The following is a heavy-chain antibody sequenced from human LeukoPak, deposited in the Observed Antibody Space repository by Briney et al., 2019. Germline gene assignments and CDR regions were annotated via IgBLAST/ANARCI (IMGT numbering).Heavy chain of an antibody. V-gene: IGHV5-10-1*01. Sequence: GESLKISCKGSGYSFTSYWIGWVRPMPGKGLEWMGIVDPTDSDVDYSPSFQGHVTISSDTSTSTVYLQWSSLKASDTAVYYCARRARYHSSFPLDFWGQGTQVIVSS. CDR3: ARRARYHSSFPLDF. CDR1: GYSFTSYW. D-gene: IGHD6-13*01. CDR2: VDPTDSDV. J-gene: IGHJ4*02.